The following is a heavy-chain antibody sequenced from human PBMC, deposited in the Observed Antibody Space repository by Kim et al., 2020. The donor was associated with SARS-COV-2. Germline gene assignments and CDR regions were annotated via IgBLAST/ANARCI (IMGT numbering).Heavy chain of an antibody. J-gene: IGHJ6*02. Sequence: SETLSLTCTVSGASMRSGTHYWTWIRQFPGKGLEWIGYIYYSGSTYYNPSLKSRATISIDKSENQFSLKLDSLTSADTAVYYCARAGITLVRGGTTYLYYGGDVWGQGTAVSVSS. CDR3: ARAGITLVRGGTTYLYYGGDV. D-gene: IGHD3-10*01. CDR2: IYYSGST. CDR1: GASMRSGTHY. V-gene: IGHV4-31*03.